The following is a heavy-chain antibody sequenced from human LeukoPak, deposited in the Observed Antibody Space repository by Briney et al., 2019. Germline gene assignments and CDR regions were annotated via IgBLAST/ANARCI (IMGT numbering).Heavy chain of an antibody. CDR1: GFTFSSYA. V-gene: IGHV3-23*01. CDR3: ARDAAYDFRNPYRYFQH. Sequence: GGSLRLSCAASGFTFSSYAMSWVRQAPGKGLEWVSGISGSGSSTYYTDSLKGRFTISRDNAKSALYLQMNSLRAEDTAVYYCARDAAYDFRNPYRYFQHWGQGTLVTVSS. CDR2: ISGSGSST. D-gene: IGHD3-3*01. J-gene: IGHJ1*01.